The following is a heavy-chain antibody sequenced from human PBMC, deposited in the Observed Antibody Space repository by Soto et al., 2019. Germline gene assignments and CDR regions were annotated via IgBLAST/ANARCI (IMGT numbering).Heavy chain of an antibody. Sequence: SETLSLTCTVPGGSVNIGTYYWSWIRQPPGKGLEWIGYIYYSGSTNYNPSLKSRVTISVDTSKNQFSLKLSSVSAADTAVYYCARTGYSSSWYRVNWFDPWGQGTLVTVSS. D-gene: IGHD6-13*01. CDR2: IYYSGST. J-gene: IGHJ5*02. CDR1: GGSVNIGTYY. CDR3: ARTGYSSSWYRVNWFDP. V-gene: IGHV4-61*01.